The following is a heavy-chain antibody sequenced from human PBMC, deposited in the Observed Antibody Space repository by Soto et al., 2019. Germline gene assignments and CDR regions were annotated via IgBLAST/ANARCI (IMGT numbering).Heavy chain of an antibody. CDR1: GGSISSYY. CDR2: IYYSGST. J-gene: IGHJ6*02. Sequence: NPSETLSLTCTVSGGSISSYYWSWIRQPPGKGLEWIGYIYYSGSTNYNPSLKSRVTISVDTSKNQFSLKLSSVTAADTAVYYCAGSSETNYGMDVWGQGTTVTVSS. V-gene: IGHV4-59*01. CDR3: AGSSETNYGMDV. D-gene: IGHD6-6*01.